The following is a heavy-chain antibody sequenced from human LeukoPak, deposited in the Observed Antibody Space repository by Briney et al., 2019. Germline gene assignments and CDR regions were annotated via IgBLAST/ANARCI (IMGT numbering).Heavy chain of an antibody. Sequence: ASVKVSCKASGYTFTSYYMHWVRQAPGQGLEWMGWINPNSGGTNYAQEFQGRVTMTRDTSISTAYMELSRLRSDDTAVYYCARVLHPSWFDPWGQGTLVTVSS. J-gene: IGHJ5*02. V-gene: IGHV1-2*02. CDR2: INPNSGGT. CDR1: GYTFTSYY. CDR3: ARVLHPSWFDP.